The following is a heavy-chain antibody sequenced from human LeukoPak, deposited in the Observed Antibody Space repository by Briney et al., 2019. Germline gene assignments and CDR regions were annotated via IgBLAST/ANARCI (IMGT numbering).Heavy chain of an antibody. CDR3: ASFPYTKPGFPSGWSADAFDI. J-gene: IGHJ3*02. V-gene: IGHV4-30-4*08. D-gene: IGHD2-2*02. Sequence: PSETLSLTCTVSGGSISSGDYYWSWIRQPPGKGLEWIGYIYYSGSTYYNPSLKSRVTISVDTSKNQFSLKLSSVTAADTAVYYCASFPYTKPGFPSGWSADAFDIWGQGTMVTVSS. CDR2: IYYSGST. CDR1: GGSISSGDYY.